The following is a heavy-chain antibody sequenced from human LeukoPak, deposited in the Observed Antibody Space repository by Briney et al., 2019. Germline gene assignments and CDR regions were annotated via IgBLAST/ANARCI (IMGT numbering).Heavy chain of an antibody. D-gene: IGHD2-15*01. CDR2: IYHSGST. J-gene: IGHJ6*02. Sequence: SETLSLTCAVSGGSISSSNWWSWVRQPPGKGLEWIGEIYHSGSTNYNPSLKSRVTMSVDKSKNQFSLKLSPVTAADTAVYYCASVVVVAATLADYYYYGMDVWGQGTTVTVSS. CDR3: ASVVVVAATLADYYYYGMDV. V-gene: IGHV4-4*02. CDR1: GGSISSSNW.